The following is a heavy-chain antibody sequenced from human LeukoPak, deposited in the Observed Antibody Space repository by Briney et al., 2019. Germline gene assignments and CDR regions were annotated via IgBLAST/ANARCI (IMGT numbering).Heavy chain of an antibody. CDR1: GGSISSGGYY. CDR3: ATSAGCSGGSCYSSLSDLYYYYMDV. J-gene: IGHJ6*03. D-gene: IGHD2-15*01. V-gene: IGHV4-30-2*01. Sequence: SETLSLTCTVSGGSISSGGYYWSWIRQPPGKGLEWIGYIYHSGSTYYNPSLKSRVTISVDRSKNQFSLKLSSVTAADTAVYYCATSAGCSGGSCYSSLSDLYYYYMDVWGKGTTVTVSS. CDR2: IYHSGST.